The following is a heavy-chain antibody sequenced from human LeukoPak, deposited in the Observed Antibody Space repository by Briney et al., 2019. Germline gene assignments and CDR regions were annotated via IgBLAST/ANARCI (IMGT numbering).Heavy chain of an antibody. D-gene: IGHD4-17*01. CDR1: GFTFSSYA. Sequence: PGGSLRLSCAASGFTFSSYAMSWVRQAPGKGLEWVSAISGSGGSTYYADSVKGWFTISRDNSKNTLYLQMNSLRAEDTAVYYCAKAPRLRVNYFDYWGQGTLVTVSS. J-gene: IGHJ4*02. CDR3: AKAPRLRVNYFDY. V-gene: IGHV3-23*01. CDR2: ISGSGGST.